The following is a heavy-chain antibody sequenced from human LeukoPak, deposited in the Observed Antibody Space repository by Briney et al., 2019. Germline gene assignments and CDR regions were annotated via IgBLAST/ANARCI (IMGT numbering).Heavy chain of an antibody. CDR1: GFTFSSYA. V-gene: IGHV3-23*01. CDR3: AKGPDPRVDTAMGYYFDY. Sequence: GGSLRLSCAASGFTFSSYAMSWVRQAPGKGLEWVSAISGSGGSTYYADSVKGRFTISRDNSKNTLYLQMNSLRAEDTAAYYCAKGPDPRVDTAMGYYFDYWGQGTLVTVSS. D-gene: IGHD5-18*01. J-gene: IGHJ4*02. CDR2: ISGSGGST.